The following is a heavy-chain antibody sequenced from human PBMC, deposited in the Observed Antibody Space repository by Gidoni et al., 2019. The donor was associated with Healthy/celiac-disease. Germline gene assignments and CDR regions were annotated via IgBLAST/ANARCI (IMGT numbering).Heavy chain of an antibody. CDR1: GGSISSSSYY. Sequence: QLQLQESGPGLVKPSETLSLTCTVSGGSISSSSYYWGWIRQPPGKGLEWIGSIYYSGSTYYNPSLKSRVTISVDTSKNQFSLKLSSVTAADTAVYYCARAPLNYYGSGSYGVFDYWGQGTLVTVSS. V-gene: IGHV4-39*01. J-gene: IGHJ4*02. D-gene: IGHD3-10*01. CDR3: ARAPLNYYGSGSYGVFDY. CDR2: IYYSGST.